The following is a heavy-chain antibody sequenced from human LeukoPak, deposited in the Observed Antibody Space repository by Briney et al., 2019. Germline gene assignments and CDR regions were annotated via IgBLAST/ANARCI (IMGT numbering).Heavy chain of an antibody. CDR3: AKDAGLCEGLGDAFDI. V-gene: IGHV3-74*01. CDR2: INTDGSST. J-gene: IGHJ3*02. CDR1: GFTFSSYW. Sequence: GGSLRLSCAASGFTFSSYWMHWVRQAPGKGLVWVSRINTDGSSTSYADSVKGRFTISRDNAKNTLYLQMNSLRAEDTAVYYCAKDAGLCEGLGDAFDIWGQGTMVTVSS.